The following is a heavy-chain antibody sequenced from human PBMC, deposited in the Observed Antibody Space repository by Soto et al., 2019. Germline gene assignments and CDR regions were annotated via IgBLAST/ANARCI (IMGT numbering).Heavy chain of an antibody. CDR3: QAEDGIRVYLSVSAFLLNRSSDL. D-gene: IGHD3-3*01. J-gene: IGHJ2*01. CDR2: IYYSGST. Sequence: PGKGLEWIGSIYYSGSTYYNPSLKSRVTISVDTSKNQFSLKLSSVTAADTAVFFFQAEDGIRVYLSVSAFLLNRSSDL. V-gene: IGHV4-39*01.